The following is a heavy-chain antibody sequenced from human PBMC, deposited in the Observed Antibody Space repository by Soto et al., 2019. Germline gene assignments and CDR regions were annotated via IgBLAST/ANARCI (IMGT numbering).Heavy chain of an antibody. CDR1: DGSISSYY. CDR2: ISYIGST. Sequence: SETLSLTCTVSDGSISSYYWSWIRQPPGKGLECIGYISYIGSTKYNPSLKNRVTILRDTSKNQFSLKLSSVTAADTAVYYCARRVQANGVITQDNWLAPWGQGTRVTVSS. D-gene: IGHD3-10*01. V-gene: IGHV4-59*01. J-gene: IGHJ5*02. CDR3: ARRVQANGVITQDNWLAP.